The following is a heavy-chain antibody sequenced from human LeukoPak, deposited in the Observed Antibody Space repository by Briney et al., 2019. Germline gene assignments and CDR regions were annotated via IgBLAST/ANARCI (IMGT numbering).Heavy chain of an antibody. V-gene: IGHV3-30*18. D-gene: IGHD2-8*01. CDR1: GFTFSSYG. Sequence: GGSLRLSCAASGFTFSSYGMHWVRQAPGKGLEWVAVISYDGSNKYNADSVKGRFTISRDNSKNTLYLQMNSLRAEDTAVYYCAKAGPFAGWYYFDYWGQGTLVTVSS. CDR3: AKAGPFAGWYYFDY. CDR2: ISYDGSNK. J-gene: IGHJ4*02.